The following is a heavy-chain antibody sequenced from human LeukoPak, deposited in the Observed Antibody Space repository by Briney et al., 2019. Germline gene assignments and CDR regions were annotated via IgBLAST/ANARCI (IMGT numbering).Heavy chain of an antibody. CDR3: ARSTAMVPYFDY. CDR2: IYYSGST. V-gene: IGHV4-39*07. J-gene: IGHJ4*02. Sequence: PSETLSLTCTVSGGSISSSSYYWGWIRQPPGKGLEWIGSIYYSGSTYYNPSLKSRVTISVDTSKNQFSLKLSSVTAADTAVYYCARSTAMVPYFDYWGQGTLVTVSS. CDR1: GGSISSSSYY. D-gene: IGHD5-18*01.